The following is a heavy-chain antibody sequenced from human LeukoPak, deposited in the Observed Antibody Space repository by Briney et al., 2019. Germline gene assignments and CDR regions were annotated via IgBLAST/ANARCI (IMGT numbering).Heavy chain of an antibody. V-gene: IGHV3-7*05. Sequence: GGSLRLSCAVSGLTFSDSWMSWVRQAPGKRPEWMANIKPDGSEKYYADSVKGRFTISRDNAKNSLYLQMNSLRAEDTAVYYCARTTRSITVAPYYFDYWGQGTLVTVSS. D-gene: IGHD6-19*01. CDR2: IKPDGSEK. CDR1: GLTFSDSW. J-gene: IGHJ4*02. CDR3: ARTTRSITVAPYYFDY.